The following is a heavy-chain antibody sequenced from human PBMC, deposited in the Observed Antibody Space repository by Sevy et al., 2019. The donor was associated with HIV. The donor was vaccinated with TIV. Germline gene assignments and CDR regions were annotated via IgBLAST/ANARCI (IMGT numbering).Heavy chain of an antibody. CDR2: INYSGIT. Sequence: SETLSLTCTVSGASISSSGYYWGWIRQPPGKGLEWIASINYSGITFYNPSLKSRVTISADTSKNQFSLRLSSVTAADSSIYFCVGPKLTYTNGWHYLDPWGQGTLVTVSS. D-gene: IGHD6-25*01. CDR3: VGPKLTYTNGWHYLDP. CDR1: GASISSSGYY. J-gene: IGHJ5*02. V-gene: IGHV4-39*01.